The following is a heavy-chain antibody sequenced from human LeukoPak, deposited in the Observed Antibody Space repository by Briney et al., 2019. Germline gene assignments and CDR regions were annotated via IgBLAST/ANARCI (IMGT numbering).Heavy chain of an antibody. J-gene: IGHJ4*02. Sequence: GRSLRLSCAASGFTFSSYAMHWVRQAPGKGLEWVAVISYDGSNKYYADSVKGRFTISRDNAKNSLYLQMNSLRAEDTAIYYCTRVGYIDEGIDYWGQGTLVTVSS. V-gene: IGHV3-30*04. D-gene: IGHD5-24*01. CDR1: GFTFSSYA. CDR2: ISYDGSNK. CDR3: TRVGYIDEGIDY.